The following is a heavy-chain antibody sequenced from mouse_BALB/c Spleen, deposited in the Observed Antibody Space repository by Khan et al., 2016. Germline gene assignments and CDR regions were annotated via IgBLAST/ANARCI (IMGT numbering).Heavy chain of an antibody. D-gene: IGHD2-4*01. J-gene: IGHJ2*01. CDR2: ISYSGST. CDR3: ARSDYDRGYFDY. CDR1: GYSITSDYA. Sequence: EVQLQESGPGLVKPSQSLSLTCTVTGYSITSDYAWNWIRQFPGNKLEWMGYISYSGSTSYNPSLKSRISITRDTSKNQFFLQLNSVATEDTATYCCARSDYDRGYFDYWGQGTTLTVSS. V-gene: IGHV3-2*02.